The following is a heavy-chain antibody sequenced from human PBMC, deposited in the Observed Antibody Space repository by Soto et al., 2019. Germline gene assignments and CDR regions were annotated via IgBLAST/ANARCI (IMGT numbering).Heavy chain of an antibody. CDR1: GVTISSHW. CDR3: AREGRPYCDDPTCLRPFDY. V-gene: IGHV3-74*03. J-gene: IGHJ4*02. D-gene: IGHD2-21*01. Sequence: GGSLRLSCAASGVTISSHWMHWVRQAPGKGLVWVSRINSDGGTTMYADSVKGRFTISRDNAKNTLYLQMNSLRAEDTAVYHCAREGRPYCDDPTCLRPFDYWGRGTLVTVSS. CDR2: INSDGGTT.